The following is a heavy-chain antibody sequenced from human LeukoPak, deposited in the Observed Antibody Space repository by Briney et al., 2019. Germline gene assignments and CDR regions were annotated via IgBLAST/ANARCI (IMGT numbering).Heavy chain of an antibody. D-gene: IGHD5-24*01. CDR1: SDSINSGAYL. J-gene: IGHJ4*02. CDR3: ARRDPDENGRSFDY. CDR2: IYHSGGT. V-gene: IGHV4-30-2*01. Sequence: SETLSLTCAVSSDSINSGAYLWSWIRQPRGKGLEWVGNIYHSGGTYSSPSLKGRVTISVDRSNNQFSLNLSSVTAADTAVYYCARRDPDENGRSFDYWGQGTLVTVSS.